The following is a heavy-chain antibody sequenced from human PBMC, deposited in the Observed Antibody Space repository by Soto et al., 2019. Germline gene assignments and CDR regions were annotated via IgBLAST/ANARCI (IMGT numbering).Heavy chain of an antibody. CDR2: IYPGDSDT. D-gene: IGHD2-15*01. J-gene: IGHJ6*02. Sequence: PGESLKISCKGSGYSFTSYWIGWVRQMPGKGLEWMGIIYPGDSDTRYSPSFQGQVTISAGKSISTAYLQWSSLKAPDTAMYYCARGYCSGGSCYSNYYYYGTDVWGQGTTVTVSS. V-gene: IGHV5-51*01. CDR1: GYSFTSYW. CDR3: ARGYCSGGSCYSNYYYYGTDV.